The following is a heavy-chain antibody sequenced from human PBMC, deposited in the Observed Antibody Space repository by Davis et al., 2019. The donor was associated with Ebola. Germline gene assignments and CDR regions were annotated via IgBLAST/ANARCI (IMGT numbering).Heavy chain of an antibody. CDR1: GGSIGSYY. D-gene: IGHD2-8*01. CDR3: ARIVKYCIDAVCQNWFDP. Sequence: MPSETLSLTCTLSGGSIGSYYWGWVRQPPGKGLEWIGFISFIGSTTYNPSLKSRVTVSVDTSKNQFSLRLSSVTAADTAVYHCARIVKYCIDAVCQNWFDPWGQGTLVTVSS. V-gene: IGHV4-59*01. CDR2: ISFIGST. J-gene: IGHJ5*02.